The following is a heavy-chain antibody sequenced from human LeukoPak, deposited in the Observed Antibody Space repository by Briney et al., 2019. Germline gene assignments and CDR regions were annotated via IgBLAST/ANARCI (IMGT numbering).Heavy chain of an antibody. V-gene: IGHV3-66*01. Sequence: GGSLRLSCAASGFTVSSNYMSWVRQAPGKGLEWVSVIYSGGSTYYADSVKGRFTISRDNSKNTLYLQMNSLRAEDTAVYYCAKDGYYDSRRYCSDFDFWGQGTLVTVSS. CDR2: IYSGGST. CDR1: GFTVSSNY. CDR3: AKDGYYDSRRYCSDFDF. J-gene: IGHJ4*02. D-gene: IGHD3-22*01.